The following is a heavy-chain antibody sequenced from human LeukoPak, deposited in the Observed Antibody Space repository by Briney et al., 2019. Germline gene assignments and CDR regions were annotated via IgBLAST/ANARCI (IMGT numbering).Heavy chain of an antibody. CDR1: GGSISSSSYY. Sequence: SETLSLTCTVSGGSISSSSYYWGWIRQPPGKGLEWIGSIYYSGSTHYNPSLKSRVTISVDTSKNQFSLKLSSVTAADTAVYYCARNDYGDLDYWGQGTLVTVSS. V-gene: IGHV4-39*07. J-gene: IGHJ4*02. CDR2: IYYSGST. D-gene: IGHD4-17*01. CDR3: ARNDYGDLDY.